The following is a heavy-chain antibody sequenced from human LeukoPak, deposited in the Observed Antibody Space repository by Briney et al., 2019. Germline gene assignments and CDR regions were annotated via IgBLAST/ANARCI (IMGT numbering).Heavy chain of an antibody. CDR1: GFTFSSYW. V-gene: IGHV3-7*01. CDR3: AREPYDSSGYYYDYFDY. D-gene: IGHD3-22*01. Sequence: GGSLRPSCAASGFTFSSYWMSWVRQAPGKGLEWVANIKQDGSEKYYVDSVKGRFTISRDNAKNSLYLQMNSLRAEDTAVYYCAREPYDSSGYYYDYFDYWGQGTLVTVSS. J-gene: IGHJ4*02. CDR2: IKQDGSEK.